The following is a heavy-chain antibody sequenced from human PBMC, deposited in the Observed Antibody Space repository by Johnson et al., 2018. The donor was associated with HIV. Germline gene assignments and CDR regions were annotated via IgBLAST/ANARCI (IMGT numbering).Heavy chain of an antibody. Sequence: VQLVESGGGLVQPGGSLRISCATSGFTFSNYAMSWVRQAPGKGLEWVSGISGSGGTTYYADSVKGRFTISRDNSKNTLYLQMNSLRAEDTALYHCAKEGYYDSSGYYHRAFDIWGQGTMVTVSS. CDR2: ISGSGGTT. J-gene: IGHJ3*02. CDR1: GFTFSNYA. CDR3: AKEGYYDSSGYYHRAFDI. V-gene: IGHV3-23*04. D-gene: IGHD3-22*01.